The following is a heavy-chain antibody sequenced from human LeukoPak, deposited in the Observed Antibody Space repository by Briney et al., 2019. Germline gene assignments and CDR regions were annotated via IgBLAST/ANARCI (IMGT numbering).Heavy chain of an antibody. D-gene: IGHD5-24*01. CDR3: ARRNRRDGYNFSY. CDR2: INHSGST. V-gene: IGHV4-34*01. CDR1: GGSFSGYY. J-gene: IGHJ4*02. Sequence: PSETLSLTCAVYGGSFSGYYWSWIRQPPGKGLEWIGEINHSGSTNYNPSLKSRVTISVDTSKNQFSLKLSSVTAADTAVYYCARRNRRDGYNFSYWGQGTLVTISS.